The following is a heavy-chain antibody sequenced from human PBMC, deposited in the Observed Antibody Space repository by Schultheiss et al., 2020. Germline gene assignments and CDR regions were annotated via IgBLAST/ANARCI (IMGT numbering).Heavy chain of an antibody. Sequence: SQTLSLTCTVSGGSISSYYWSWIRQPPGKGLEWIGYIYYSGSTNYNPSLKSRVTISVDTSKNQFSLKLSSVTAADTAVYYCARASVVRGAVDYWGQGTLVTVSS. V-gene: IGHV4-59*12. J-gene: IGHJ4*02. D-gene: IGHD3-10*01. CDR1: GGSISSYY. CDR3: ARASVVRGAVDY. CDR2: IYYSGST.